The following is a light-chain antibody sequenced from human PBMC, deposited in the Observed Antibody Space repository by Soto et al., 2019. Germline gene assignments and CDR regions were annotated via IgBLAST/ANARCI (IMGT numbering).Light chain of an antibody. V-gene: IGKV3-15*01. CDR2: GAS. CDR1: QSVSSN. CDR3: QQYNNWPPWT. J-gene: IGKJ1*01. Sequence: EIVMTQSPATLSVSPGERATLSCRASQSVSSNLAWYQQKPGQDPRLLIYGASTRATGIPARFSGSGSGTEFTLTISSLQDEDFAVYYCQQYNNWPPWTFGQGTKVEIK.